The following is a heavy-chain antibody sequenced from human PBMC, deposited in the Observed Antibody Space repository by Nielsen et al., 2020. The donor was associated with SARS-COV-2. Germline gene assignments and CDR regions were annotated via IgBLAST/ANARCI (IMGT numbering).Heavy chain of an antibody. J-gene: IGHJ4*02. CDR3: ARETIDHTSSFVDY. D-gene: IGHD2-2*01. Sequence: GESLKISCAASGFTFSRFWMNWVRQAPGKGLEWVANIKQDGSEKYYVDSVKGRFTISRDNSKNSLYLQMNSLRAEDTAVYYCARETIDHTSSFVDYWGQGTLVTVSS. V-gene: IGHV3-7*05. CDR1: GFTFSRFW. CDR2: IKQDGSEK.